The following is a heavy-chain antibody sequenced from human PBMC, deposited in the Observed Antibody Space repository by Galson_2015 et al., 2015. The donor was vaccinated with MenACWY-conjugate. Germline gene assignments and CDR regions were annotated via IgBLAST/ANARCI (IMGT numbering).Heavy chain of an antibody. CDR3: ARELFYGSGDLKY. CDR2: INTYTGDP. Sequence: SVKVSCKASGYRFTDFGLNWVRQAPGQGLEWIGRINTYTGDPTFAPDFTGRFVFSLDTSVSTTYLQISGLEAEDTAIYYCARELFYGSGDLKYWGQGTLVIVSS. V-gene: IGHV7-4-1*02. D-gene: IGHD3-10*01. J-gene: IGHJ4*02. CDR1: GYRFTDFG.